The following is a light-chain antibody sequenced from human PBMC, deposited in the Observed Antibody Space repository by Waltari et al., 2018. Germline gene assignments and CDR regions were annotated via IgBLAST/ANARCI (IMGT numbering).Light chain of an antibody. J-gene: IGKJ2*01. CDR2: LGS. CDR3: MQALQTPRT. Sequence: DIVMTQSQLSLPVTPGEPASISCRASQSLLHRNGYNYLDWYLQKPGQSPQLLIYLGSNRASGVPDRFSGSGSGTDFTLKISRVEAEDVGVYYCMQALQTPRTFGQGTKLEIK. V-gene: IGKV2-28*01. CDR1: QSLLHRNGYNY.